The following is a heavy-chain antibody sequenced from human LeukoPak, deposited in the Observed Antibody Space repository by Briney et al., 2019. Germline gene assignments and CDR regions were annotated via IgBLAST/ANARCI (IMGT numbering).Heavy chain of an antibody. Sequence: PGGSLRLSCAASGFTFSSYSMNWVRQAPGKGLEWVSYITSGSTTIHYADSVKGRFTISRDNAKKSLYLQMNSLRAEDTAVYYCVREGDGYSFFDYWGQGTLATVSS. D-gene: IGHD5-24*01. CDR2: ITSGSTTI. CDR1: GFTFSSYS. CDR3: VREGDGYSFFDY. J-gene: IGHJ4*02. V-gene: IGHV3-48*01.